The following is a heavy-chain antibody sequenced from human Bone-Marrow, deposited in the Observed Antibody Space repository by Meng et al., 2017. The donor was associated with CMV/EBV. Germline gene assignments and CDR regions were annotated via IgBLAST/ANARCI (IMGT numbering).Heavy chain of an antibody. CDR1: GGTFSSYA. D-gene: IGHD4-11*01. CDR2: IIPIFGTA. V-gene: IGHV1-69*05. J-gene: IGHJ6*02. CDR3: ARGAYSNYLSHYYYYGMDV. Sequence: SVKVSCKASGGTFSSYAISWVRQAPGQGLEWMGGIIPIFGTANYAQKFQGRVTITTDESTSTAYMELSSLRSEDTAMYYCARGAYSNYLSHYYYYGMDVWGQGTTVTVSS.